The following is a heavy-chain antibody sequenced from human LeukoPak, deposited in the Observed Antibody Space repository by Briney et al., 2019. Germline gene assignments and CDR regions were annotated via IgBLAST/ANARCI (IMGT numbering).Heavy chain of an antibody. CDR2: ISDSGGTI. J-gene: IGHJ5*02. CDR1: GFTFTDYY. Sequence: GGSLRLSCAPSGFTFTDYYMSWIRQAPGKGLEWISYISDSGGTIHYADSVKGRFTISRDNAKNSLYLQTNRMRAEDTAVYYCARGAGPLFDPWGQGTLVTVSS. CDR3: ARGAGPLFDP. V-gene: IGHV3-11*01.